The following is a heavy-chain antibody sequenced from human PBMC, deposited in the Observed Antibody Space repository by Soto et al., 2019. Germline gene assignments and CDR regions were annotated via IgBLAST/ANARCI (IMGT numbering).Heavy chain of an antibody. Sequence: SETLSLTCAVYGGSFSGYYWSWIRQPPGKGLEWIGEINHSGSTNYNPSLKSRVTISVDTSKNQFSLKLSSVTAADTAVYYCARAYSSGWYNWFDPWGQGTLVTVSS. V-gene: IGHV4-34*01. CDR3: ARAYSSGWYNWFDP. D-gene: IGHD6-19*01. CDR1: GGSFSGYY. CDR2: INHSGST. J-gene: IGHJ5*02.